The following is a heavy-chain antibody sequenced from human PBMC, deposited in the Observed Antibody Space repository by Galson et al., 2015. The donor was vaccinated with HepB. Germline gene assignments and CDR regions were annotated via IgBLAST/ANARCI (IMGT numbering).Heavy chain of an antibody. V-gene: IGHV3-15*01. CDR1: GFTFSNAW. CDR2: IKSKTDGGTT. J-gene: IGHJ4*02. CDR3: TTDASGYGDYV. Sequence: SLRLSCAASGFTFSNAWMNWVRQAPGKGLEWVGRIKSKTDGGTTDYAAPVKDRFTISRDDSKSTLSLQMNSLKTEDTAVYYCTTDASGYGDYVWGQGTLVTVSS. D-gene: IGHD4-17*01.